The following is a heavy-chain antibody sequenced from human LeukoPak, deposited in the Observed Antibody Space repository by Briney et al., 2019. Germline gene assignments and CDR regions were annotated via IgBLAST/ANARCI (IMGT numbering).Heavy chain of an antibody. V-gene: IGHV4-34*01. CDR2: INHSGST. Sequence: PSETLSLTCAVYGGSFSGYYWSWIRQPPGKGLEWIGEINHSGSTNYNPSLKSRVTISVDTSKNRFSLKLSSVTAADTAVYYCAREIQLWGSFDYWGQGTLVTVSS. CDR3: AREIQLWGSFDY. D-gene: IGHD5-18*01. J-gene: IGHJ4*02. CDR1: GGSFSGYY.